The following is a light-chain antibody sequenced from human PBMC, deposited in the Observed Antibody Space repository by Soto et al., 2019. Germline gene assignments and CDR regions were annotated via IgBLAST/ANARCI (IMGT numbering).Light chain of an antibody. J-gene: IGLJ1*01. Sequence: QSALTQTASVSGSPGQSITISCTGTSSDVGGYNFVSWYQQHPGKAPKLIIHEVTNRPSGVSNRFSGSKSGTSASLAISGLQSDDEADYYCAAWDDSLNGRVFGTGTKLTVL. CDR1: SSDVGGYNF. V-gene: IGLV2-14*03. CDR3: AAWDDSLNGRV. CDR2: EVT.